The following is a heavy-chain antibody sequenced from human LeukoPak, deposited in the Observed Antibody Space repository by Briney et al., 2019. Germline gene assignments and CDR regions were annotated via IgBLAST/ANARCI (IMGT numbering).Heavy chain of an antibody. CDR3: AKRTYSSSGAFDY. CDR1: GFTFSNYA. V-gene: IGHV3-23*01. Sequence: GGSLRLSCAASGFTFSNYAMSWVRQAPGKGLEWISTITDSGITYYADSVKGLFTISRDNSRNTLYLQMNSLRAEDTAVYYCAKRTYSSSGAFDYWGQGTLVTVSS. J-gene: IGHJ4*02. D-gene: IGHD6-6*01. CDR2: ITDSGIT.